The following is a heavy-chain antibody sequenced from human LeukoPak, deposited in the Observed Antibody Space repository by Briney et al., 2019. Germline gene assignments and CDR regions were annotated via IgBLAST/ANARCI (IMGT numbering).Heavy chain of an antibody. J-gene: IGHJ2*01. CDR3: ARRYFDL. V-gene: IGHV4-34*01. Sequence: PSETLSLTCAVYGGSFSGYYWSWIRQPPGKGLEWIGEINHSGSTNYNPSLKSRVTISVDTSRNQFSLKLSSVTAADTAVYYCARRYFDLWGRGTLVTVSS. CDR1: GGSFSGYY. CDR2: INHSGST.